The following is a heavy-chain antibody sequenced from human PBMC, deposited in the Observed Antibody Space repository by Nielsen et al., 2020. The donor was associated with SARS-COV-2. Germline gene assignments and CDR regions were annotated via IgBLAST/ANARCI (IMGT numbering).Heavy chain of an antibody. D-gene: IGHD1-26*01. CDR1: GYSFTSYA. CDR2: INVGNGNT. J-gene: IGHJ6*02. CDR3: ARERSREYGIDA. V-gene: IGHV1-3*01. Sequence: ASVKVSCKASGYSFTSYAMHWVWQAPGQRLEWMGWINVGNGNTKYSQKFQGRVTFTRDTSASTAYMERSSLRFEDTAVYYCARERSREYGIDAWGQGTTVTVSS.